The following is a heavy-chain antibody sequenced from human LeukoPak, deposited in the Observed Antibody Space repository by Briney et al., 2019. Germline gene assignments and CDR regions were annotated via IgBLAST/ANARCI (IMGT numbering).Heavy chain of an antibody. J-gene: IGHJ4*02. CDR1: GFTFSSYA. D-gene: IGHD3-10*01. CDR2: ISGSGGST. V-gene: IGHV3-23*01. CDR3: AREGYYGSGSPPSLYFDY. Sequence: GGSLRLSCAASGFTFSSYAMSWVRQAPGKGLEWVSAISGSGGSTYYADPVKGRFTISRDNSRSTLYLQMNSLRPEDTAIYYCAREGYYGSGSPPSLYFDYWGQGTLVTVSS.